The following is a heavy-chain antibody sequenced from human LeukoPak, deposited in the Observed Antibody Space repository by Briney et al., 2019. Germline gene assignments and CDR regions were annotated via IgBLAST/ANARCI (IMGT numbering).Heavy chain of an antibody. Sequence: HAGGSLRLSCAASGFTFSSYDMHWVRQATGKGLEWVSAIGTAGDTYYPGSVKGRFTISRENAKNSLYLQMNSLRAGDTAVYYCARGGYSSSWYPLDYWGQGTLVTVSS. J-gene: IGHJ4*02. CDR1: GFTFSSYD. D-gene: IGHD6-13*01. CDR2: IGTAGDT. CDR3: ARGGYSSSWYPLDY. V-gene: IGHV3-13*01.